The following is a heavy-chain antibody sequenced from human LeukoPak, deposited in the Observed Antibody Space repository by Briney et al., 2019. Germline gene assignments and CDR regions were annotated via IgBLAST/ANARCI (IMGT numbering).Heavy chain of an antibody. CDR3: ARDNGDYGTYY. CDR1: GGSISSYY. Sequence: PSETLSLTCTVSGGSISSYYWSWIRQPPGKGLEWIGYIYYSGSTNYNPSLKSRVTISVDTSKNQFSLKLSSVTAADTAVYYCARDNGDYGTYYWGQGTLVTVSS. J-gene: IGHJ4*02. V-gene: IGHV4-59*12. D-gene: IGHD4-17*01. CDR2: IYYSGST.